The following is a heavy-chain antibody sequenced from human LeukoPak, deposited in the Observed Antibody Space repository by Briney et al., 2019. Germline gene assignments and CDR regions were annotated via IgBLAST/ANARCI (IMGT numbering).Heavy chain of an antibody. D-gene: IGHD1-1*01. CDR1: GFSLSSYW. CDR3: AWYRVTHGLDV. Sequence: WGSLRLSCAASGFSLSSYWWSWIRQAPGKGLEWVADINQDGSDKYYVYSVMGRFTISEDNAKNSVYLQKNSLRPDDTPIYYCAWYRVTHGLDVWGQRTTHPVSS. CDR2: INQDGSDK. J-gene: IGHJ6*02. V-gene: IGHV3-7*03.